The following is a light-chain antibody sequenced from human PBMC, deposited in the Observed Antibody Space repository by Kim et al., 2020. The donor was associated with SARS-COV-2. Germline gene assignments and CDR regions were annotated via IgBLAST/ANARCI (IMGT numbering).Light chain of an antibody. CDR2: GAS. J-gene: IGKJ5*01. V-gene: IGKV3-20*01. Sequence: SPGDSAPLSCSASQSVSSSYLAWYQQKPGQAPRLLIYGASSRATGIPDRFSGSGSGTDFTLTISRLEPEDFAVYYCQQYGSSLITSGQGTRLEIK. CDR3: QQYGSSLIT. CDR1: QSVSSSY.